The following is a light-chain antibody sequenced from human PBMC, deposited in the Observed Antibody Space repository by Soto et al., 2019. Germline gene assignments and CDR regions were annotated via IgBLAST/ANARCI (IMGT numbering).Light chain of an antibody. J-gene: IGKJ5*01. CDR2: DAS. Sequence: EIVLTQSPATLSLSAGERATLSCRASQSINTYLAWYLQKPGQAPRLLIYDASNRATGIPARFSGSGSGTDFTLTISSLEPEDFAVYYCQHRMNWPLTFGQGTRLEIK. CDR3: QHRMNWPLT. CDR1: QSINTY. V-gene: IGKV3-11*01.